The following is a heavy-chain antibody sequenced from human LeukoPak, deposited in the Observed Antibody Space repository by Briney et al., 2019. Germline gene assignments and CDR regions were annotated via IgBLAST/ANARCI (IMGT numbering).Heavy chain of an antibody. CDR3: ARDTYGDYDAFDI. J-gene: IGHJ3*02. Sequence: GGSLRLSCAASGFTFSSYWMHGVRQAPGKGLVWVSRINSDGSSTSYADSVKGRFTISRDNAKNTLYLQMNSLRAEDTAVYFCARDTYGDYDAFDIWGQGTMVTVSS. V-gene: IGHV3-74*01. CDR1: GFTFSSYW. CDR2: INSDGSST. D-gene: IGHD4-17*01.